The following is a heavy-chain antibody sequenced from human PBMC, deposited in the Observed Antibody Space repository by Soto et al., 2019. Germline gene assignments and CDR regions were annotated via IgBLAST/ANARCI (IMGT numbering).Heavy chain of an antibody. V-gene: IGHV3-9*01. CDR1: GFTFDDYA. CDR3: VKDESINWYSGHFRH. D-gene: IGHD6-13*01. CDR2: INWNSGSI. Sequence: GGSLRLSCAASGFTFDDYAMHWVRQVPGKGLEWVSGINWNSGSIGYGNSVKGRFAISRDNAKSSLHLQMNSLSAEDTAFYYCVKDESINWYSGHFRHWGQGTLVTVSS. J-gene: IGHJ1*01.